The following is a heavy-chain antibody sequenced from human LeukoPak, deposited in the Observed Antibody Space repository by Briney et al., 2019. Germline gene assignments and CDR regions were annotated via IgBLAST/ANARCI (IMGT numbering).Heavy chain of an antibody. Sequence: GGSLRLSCAASGFTFSSYEMNWVRQAPGKGLEWVSYISSSGSTIYYADSVKGRFTISRDNAKNSLYLQMNSLRAEDTAVYYCARTGYCSSTSCSAGFDPWGQGTLVTVSS. D-gene: IGHD2-2*01. CDR1: GFTFSSYE. CDR2: ISSSGSTI. V-gene: IGHV3-48*03. CDR3: ARTGYCSSTSCSAGFDP. J-gene: IGHJ5*02.